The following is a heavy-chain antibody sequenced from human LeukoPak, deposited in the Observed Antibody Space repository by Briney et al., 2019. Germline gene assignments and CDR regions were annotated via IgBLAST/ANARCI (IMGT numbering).Heavy chain of an antibody. CDR3: ATDLVGSRWSDGFDS. CDR2: ISYSGSNK. CDR1: GFSFTSYD. J-gene: IGHJ4*02. Sequence: GGSLRLSCAASGFSFTSYDMHWVRQAPGKGLEWVSFISYSGSNKSYADSVKGRFTISRDNSKNTLYLQMNRLRAEDTGVYYCATDLVGSRWSDGFDSWGQGNLVTVSS. V-gene: IGHV3-30*03. D-gene: IGHD6-13*01.